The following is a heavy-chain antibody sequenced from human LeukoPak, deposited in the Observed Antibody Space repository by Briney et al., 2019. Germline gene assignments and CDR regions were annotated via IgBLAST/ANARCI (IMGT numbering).Heavy chain of an antibody. J-gene: IGHJ4*02. V-gene: IGHV4-59*12. CDR2: IYSSGST. CDR3: ARGSYYSDSSGYYDFDY. D-gene: IGHD3-22*01. CDR1: GGSIRGYY. Sequence: SETLSLTCNVSGGSIRGYYWSWIRQPPGKGLEWIGYIYSSGSTNYNPSLKSRVTISVDTSKNQFSLKLSSVTAADTAVYYCARGSYYSDSSGYYDFDYWGQGTLVTVSS.